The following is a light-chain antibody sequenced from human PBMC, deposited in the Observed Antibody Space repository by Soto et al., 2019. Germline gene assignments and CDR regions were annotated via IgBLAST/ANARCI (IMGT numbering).Light chain of an antibody. J-gene: IGKJ3*01. CDR3: QQYNNWPLFT. V-gene: IGKV3-15*01. Sequence: EIVMTQSPATLSVSPGERATLSCRASQSVSTNLAWYQQKPGQAPRLLIYGASTRATGLPARFTGSGSGREFTLTISSLQSEDFAVYYCQQYNNWPLFTFGPGTKVDIK. CDR1: QSVSTN. CDR2: GAS.